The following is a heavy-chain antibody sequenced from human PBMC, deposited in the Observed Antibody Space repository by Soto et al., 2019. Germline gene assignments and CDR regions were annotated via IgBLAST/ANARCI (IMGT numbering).Heavy chain of an antibody. CDR3: ARVHAYCGGDCYLTYVYCYYGMDV. V-gene: IGHV1-69*06. D-gene: IGHD2-21*02. CDR2: LIPIFGTA. CDR1: GVTFSSYA. J-gene: IGHJ6*01. Sequence: SSVKVSCKASGVTFSSYANSWVRQAPLQGLEWMGGLIPIFGTANYAQKFQGRVTITADKYTSTAYMELSSLRSEETAVYYCARVHAYCGGDCYLTYVYCYYGMDVWGQGTTVTVSS.